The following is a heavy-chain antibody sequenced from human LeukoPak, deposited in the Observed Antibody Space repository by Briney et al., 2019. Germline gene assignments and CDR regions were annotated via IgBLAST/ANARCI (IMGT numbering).Heavy chain of an antibody. V-gene: IGHV4-59*08. CDR3: ARRDSSSWYSYYFDY. CDR2: IYYSGST. J-gene: IGHJ4*02. Sequence: PSETLSLTCTVPGGSISSYYWSWIRQPPGKGLEWIGYIYYSGSTNYNPSLKSRVTISVGTSKNQFSLKLSSVTAADTAVYYCARRDSSSWYSYYFDYWGQGTLVTVSS. D-gene: IGHD6-13*01. CDR1: GGSISSYY.